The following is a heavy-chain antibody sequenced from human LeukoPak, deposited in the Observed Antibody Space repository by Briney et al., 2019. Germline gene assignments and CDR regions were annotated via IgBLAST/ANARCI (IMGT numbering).Heavy chain of an antibody. Sequence: SETLSLTCTVSGGSISSSSYYWGWLRQPPGTGLEWIGSIYYSGSTYYNPSLKSRVTISVDTSKNQFSLKLSSVTAADTAVYYCARVVYYDYVWGSYRAYYFDYWGQGTLVAVSS. CDR1: GGSISSSSYY. CDR3: ARVVYYDYVWGSYRAYYFDY. V-gene: IGHV4-39*07. J-gene: IGHJ4*02. CDR2: IYYSGST. D-gene: IGHD3-16*02.